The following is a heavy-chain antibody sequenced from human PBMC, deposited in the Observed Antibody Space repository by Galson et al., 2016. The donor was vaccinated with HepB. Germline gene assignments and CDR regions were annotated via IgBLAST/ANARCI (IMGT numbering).Heavy chain of an antibody. V-gene: IGHV4-39*01. CDR3: ARHGELDSDRGWFDP. CDR2: IFYTGTT. CDR1: GDSIRSDSDY. J-gene: IGHJ5*02. D-gene: IGHD1-1*01. Sequence: SETLSLTCIVSGDSIRSDSDYWGWVRQSPGKGLEWLGSIFYTGTTYYNPSLKSRLTIFLDTSSNQFSLRLRSVTAADTALYSCARHGELDSDRGWFDPWGQGTLVTVSS.